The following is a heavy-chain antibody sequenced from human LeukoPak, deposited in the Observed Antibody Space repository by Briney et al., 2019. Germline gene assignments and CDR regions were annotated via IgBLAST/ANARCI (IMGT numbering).Heavy chain of an antibody. Sequence: AGTLRLSCAASRFTFSDYYMSWVRQAPRTGLERVGNGKEDGSEKNYVDSVKGQFTISRDNSKNTLYLQINSLSAEDTAVYYCAKDHLPGIVVADRDYWGQGTLVTVSS. CDR3: AKDHLPGIVVADRDY. CDR1: RFTFSDYY. CDR2: GKEDGSEK. D-gene: IGHD6-19*01. J-gene: IGHJ4*02. V-gene: IGHV3-7*03.